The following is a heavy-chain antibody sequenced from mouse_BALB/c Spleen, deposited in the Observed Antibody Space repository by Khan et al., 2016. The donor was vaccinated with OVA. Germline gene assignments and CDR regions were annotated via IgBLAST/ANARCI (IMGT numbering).Heavy chain of an antibody. J-gene: IGHJ3*01. CDR3: ARSNYGTFAY. V-gene: IGHV5-9*03. CDR1: GFTFSSYT. Sequence: EVERVESGGGLVKPGGSLKLSCAASGFTFSSYTMSWVRQTPEKRLEWVATIRSGGDNTYYPDSVKGRFTISRDNAKNNLYLQMGSLRSEDTALYDCARSNYGTFAYWGQGTLVTVSA. D-gene: IGHD2-1*01. CDR2: IRSGGDNT.